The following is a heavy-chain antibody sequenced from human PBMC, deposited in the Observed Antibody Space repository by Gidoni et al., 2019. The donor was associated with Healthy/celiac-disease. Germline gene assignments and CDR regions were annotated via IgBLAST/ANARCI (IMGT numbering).Heavy chain of an antibody. D-gene: IGHD3-10*01. V-gene: IGHV3-23*01. CDR2: ISGRGGIT. CDR1: GFTFSSYA. Sequence: EVQLLESGGGLVQPGGSLRLSCAASGFTFSSYAMSWVRQAPGKGLEWVSAISGRGGITYYADAVKGRFTISRDNSKNTLYLQMNSLRAEDTAVYYCAKALPGFGDRWYFDLWGRGTLVTVSS. CDR3: AKALPGFGDRWYFDL. J-gene: IGHJ2*01.